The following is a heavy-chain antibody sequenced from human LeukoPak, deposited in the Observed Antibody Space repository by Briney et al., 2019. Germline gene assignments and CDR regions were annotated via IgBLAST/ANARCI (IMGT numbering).Heavy chain of an antibody. CDR1: GFPFVAYA. J-gene: IGHJ4*02. Sequence: PGKSLRLSCATSGFPFVAYALHWVRQAPGEGLEWVAVISSDTTNKYYMDSVKGRFTISRDNSKNTLYLQMDSLRLEDTAVYYCARLAAASPGYWGQGTLVTVSS. D-gene: IGHD3-16*01. CDR2: ISSDTTNK. V-gene: IGHV3-30*10. CDR3: ARLAAASPGY.